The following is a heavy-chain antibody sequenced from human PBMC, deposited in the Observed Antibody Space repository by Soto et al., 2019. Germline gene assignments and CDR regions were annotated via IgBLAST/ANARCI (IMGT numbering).Heavy chain of an antibody. J-gene: IGHJ3*01. CDR1: AGSISTINYY. Sequence: QVQLQESGPGLVRPSQTLSLTCTVSAGSISTINYYLSWIRQHPEKRLEWIGYISYSGSTFYHSYLKSRVTISLDTSKQQSSLTLTSVTAADTAVYYCARSAQWDGFDPWGQGTMVTVSS. CDR3: ARSAQWDGFDP. CDR2: ISYSGST. V-gene: IGHV4-31*03. D-gene: IGHD2-8*01.